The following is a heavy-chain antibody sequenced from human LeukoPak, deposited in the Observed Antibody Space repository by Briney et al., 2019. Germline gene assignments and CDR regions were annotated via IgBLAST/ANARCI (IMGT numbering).Heavy chain of an antibody. CDR3: ARGRGVVTAIDY. CDR1: GGSFSGYY. D-gene: IGHD2-21*02. Sequence: PSEILSLTCAVYGGSFSGYYWSWIRQPPGKGLEWIGEINHSGSTNYNPSLKSRVTISVDTSKNQFSLKLSSVTAADTAVYYCARGRGVVTAIDYWGQGTLVTVSS. CDR2: INHSGST. J-gene: IGHJ4*02. V-gene: IGHV4-34*01.